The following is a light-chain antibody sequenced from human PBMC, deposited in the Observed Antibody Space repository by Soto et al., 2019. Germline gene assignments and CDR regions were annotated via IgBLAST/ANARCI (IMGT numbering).Light chain of an antibody. Sequence: DIQMTQSPSLLSACVGDRVTITCRASETISHFLNWYQQKPGKAPKLLIYDASSLQSGVPSRFSGSGSGADFTLTISSLQPEDFAIYYCQQSYRTPLTFGGGTEVDVK. J-gene: IGKJ4*01. CDR2: DAS. CDR1: ETISHF. CDR3: QQSYRTPLT. V-gene: IGKV1-39*01.